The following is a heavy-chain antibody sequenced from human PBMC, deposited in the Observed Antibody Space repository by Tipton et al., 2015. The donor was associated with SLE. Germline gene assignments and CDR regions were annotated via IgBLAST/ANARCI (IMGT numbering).Heavy chain of an antibody. CDR2: INHYGST. V-gene: IGHV4-34*01. CDR3: ARGGYGGNSP. J-gene: IGHJ5*02. D-gene: IGHD4-23*01. Sequence: LRLSCAVYGGSFSGYYWSWNRHPPGKGLEWIGEINHYGSTNYNPSLKSRVTISLETSENQLSLKLSSVTAADTAVYYCARGGYGGNSPWGQGTLVTVSS. CDR1: GGSFSGYY.